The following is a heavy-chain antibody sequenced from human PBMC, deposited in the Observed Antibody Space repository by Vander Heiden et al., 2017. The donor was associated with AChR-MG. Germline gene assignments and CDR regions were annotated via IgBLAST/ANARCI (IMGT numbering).Heavy chain of an antibody. V-gene: IGHV3-48*02. CDR1: GFTFGSYS. D-gene: IGHD6-13*01. CDR3: ARDPGRSSWYEGHYGMDV. J-gene: IGHJ6*02. CDR2: ISSSSSTI. Sequence: EVQLVESGGGLVPPGGSLRLSCAASGFTFGSYSMNWVRQAPGKGLEWVSYISSSSSTIYYADSVKGRFTISRDNAKNSLYLQMNSLRDEDTAVYYCARDPGRSSWYEGHYGMDVWGQGTTVTVSS.